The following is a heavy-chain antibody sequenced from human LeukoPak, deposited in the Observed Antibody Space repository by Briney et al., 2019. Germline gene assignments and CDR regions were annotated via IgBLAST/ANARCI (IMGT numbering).Heavy chain of an antibody. D-gene: IGHD3-10*01. CDR3: GRSFGNYYGSGTPPLYFDY. CDR1: GHTFTNYG. Sequence: SVTVSCKASGHTFTNYGISWVRQAPGQGLEWMGWISAYNGNTNYPQKFQARVTMTTDTSTSIAYMELRSLRYDDTAVYFCGRSFGNYYGSGTPPLYFDYWGQGTLVTVSS. J-gene: IGHJ4*02. V-gene: IGHV1-18*01. CDR2: ISAYNGNT.